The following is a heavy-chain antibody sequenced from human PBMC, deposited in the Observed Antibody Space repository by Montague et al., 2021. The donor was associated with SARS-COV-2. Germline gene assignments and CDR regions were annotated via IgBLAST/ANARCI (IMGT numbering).Heavy chain of an antibody. Sequence: SETLSLTCNVSGGSISSSTYYWGWIRQPPGKGLEWIGNLYNGGTTYYGPSLKSRVTISVDTSKNHFSLNMASVTAADTAVYYCARTSKLRESSSGNYYYHAMDVWGQGTTVTASS. CDR2: LYNGGTT. CDR1: GGSISSSTYY. J-gene: IGHJ6*02. D-gene: IGHD3-16*01. CDR3: ARTSKLRESSSGNYYYHAMDV. V-gene: IGHV4-39*02.